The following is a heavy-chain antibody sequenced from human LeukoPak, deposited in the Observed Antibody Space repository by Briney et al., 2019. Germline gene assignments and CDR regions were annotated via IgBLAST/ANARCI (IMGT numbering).Heavy chain of an antibody. CDR3: ARGKWGSGSHHYYYYYGMDV. CDR2: INHSGST. CDR1: GGSFSGYY. D-gene: IGHD3-10*01. Sequence: TSETLSLTCAVYGGSFSGYYWSWIRQPPGKGLEWIGEINHSGSTNYNPSLKSRVTISVDTSKNQFSLKLSSVTAADTAVYYCARGKWGSGSHHYYYYYGMDVWGQGTTVTVSS. J-gene: IGHJ6*02. V-gene: IGHV4-34*01.